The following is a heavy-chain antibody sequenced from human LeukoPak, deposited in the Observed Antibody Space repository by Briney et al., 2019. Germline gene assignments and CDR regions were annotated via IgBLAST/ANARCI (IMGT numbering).Heavy chain of an antibody. CDR2: TSVSGASK. J-gene: IGHJ4*02. D-gene: IGHD1-26*01. V-gene: IGHV3-23*01. Sequence: GGSLRLSCGVSGFTFSRYAMSWVRQAPGKGLECVSATSVSGASKYYADSVKGRFTISRDNSRNTLYLQMNSLRAEDTAVYYCAKDAFSGSYPDYHFDSWGQGTLVTVSS. CDR3: AKDAFSGSYPDYHFDS. CDR1: GFTFSRYA.